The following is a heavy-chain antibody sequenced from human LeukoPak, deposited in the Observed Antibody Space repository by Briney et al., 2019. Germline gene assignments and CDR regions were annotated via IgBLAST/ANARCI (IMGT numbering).Heavy chain of an antibody. V-gene: IGHV3-74*01. Sequence: TGGSLRLSCAASEFLFSNYWMHWVRQVPGEGLVWVSRIDSDGSPTTYADSVEGRFTISRDNAQNTLYLQMNSLTAEDTAVYYCARESQQYWSVGALDVWGQGTTVTVSS. J-gene: IGHJ6*02. CDR1: EFLFSNYW. D-gene: IGHD2/OR15-2a*01. CDR3: ARESQQYWSVGALDV. CDR2: IDSDGSPT.